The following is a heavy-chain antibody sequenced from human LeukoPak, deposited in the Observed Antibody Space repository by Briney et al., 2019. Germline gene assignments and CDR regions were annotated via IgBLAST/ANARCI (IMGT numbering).Heavy chain of an antibody. V-gene: IGHV4-34*01. CDR2: INHSGST. D-gene: IGHD5-18*01. Sequence: SETLSLTCAVYGGSFSGYYWSWIRQLPGKGLEWIGEINHSGSTNYNPSLKSRVTISVDTSKNQFSLKLSSVTAADTAVYYCARGGNSYGYEYYYYYYMDVWGKGTTVTVSS. CDR3: ARGGNSYGYEYYYYYYMDV. CDR1: GGSFSGYY. J-gene: IGHJ6*03.